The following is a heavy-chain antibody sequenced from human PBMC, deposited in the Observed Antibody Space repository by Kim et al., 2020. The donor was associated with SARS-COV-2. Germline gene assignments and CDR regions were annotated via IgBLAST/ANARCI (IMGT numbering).Heavy chain of an antibody. CDR1: GFTFSSYA. CDR2: ISGSGGST. Sequence: GGSLRLSCAASGFTFSSYAMSWVRQAPGKGLEWVSAISGSGGSTYYADSVKGRFTISRDNSKNTLYLQMNSLRAEDTAVYYCAIYLGGGTTGSFDYWGQGTLVTVSS. CDR3: AIYLGGGTTGSFDY. V-gene: IGHV3-23*01. D-gene: IGHD1-7*01. J-gene: IGHJ4*02.